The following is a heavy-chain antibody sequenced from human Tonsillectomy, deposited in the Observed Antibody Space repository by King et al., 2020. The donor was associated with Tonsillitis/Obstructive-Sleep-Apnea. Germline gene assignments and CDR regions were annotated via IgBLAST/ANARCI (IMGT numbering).Heavy chain of an antibody. Sequence: VQLVESGGGLVQPGRSLRLSCTASGFTFGDYAMSWVRQAPGKGLEWVGFIRSKAYGGTTEYAASVKGRFTISRDDSNSIAYLQMNSLKTEDTAVYYCTRGQWLVRDYWGQGTLVTVTS. CDR3: TRGQWLVRDY. J-gene: IGHJ4*02. D-gene: IGHD6-19*01. CDR2: IRSKAYGGTT. CDR1: GFTFGDYA. V-gene: IGHV3-49*04.